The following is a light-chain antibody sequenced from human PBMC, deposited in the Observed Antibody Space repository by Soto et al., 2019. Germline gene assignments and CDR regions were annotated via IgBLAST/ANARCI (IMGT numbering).Light chain of an antibody. CDR1: QTVSTNY. CDR3: QQRYNWPIT. Sequence: EIVLTQSPFTLSLSPVERATLSCIASQTVSTNYIAWYQKKPGRAPRLLIYGASNRATGIPARFSGSGSGTDFTLTISSLEPEDFSVYYCQQRYNWPITFGQGTRLEIK. J-gene: IGKJ5*01. V-gene: IGKV3D-20*02. CDR2: GAS.